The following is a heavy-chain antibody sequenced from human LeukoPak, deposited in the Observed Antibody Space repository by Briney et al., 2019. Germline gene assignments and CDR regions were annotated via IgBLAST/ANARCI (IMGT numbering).Heavy chain of an antibody. Sequence: PSETLSLTCTVSGHSISSHYWSWIRQPPGKGLEWIGYIYNSGSTNYNPSFKSRVTISVDTSKNRFSLKMTSVTAADTGVYYCARGGYSYGYDDDFEYWGQGILVTVSS. CDR2: IYNSGST. J-gene: IGHJ4*02. V-gene: IGHV4-59*11. CDR3: ARGGYSYGYDDDFEY. CDR1: GHSISSHY. D-gene: IGHD5-18*01.